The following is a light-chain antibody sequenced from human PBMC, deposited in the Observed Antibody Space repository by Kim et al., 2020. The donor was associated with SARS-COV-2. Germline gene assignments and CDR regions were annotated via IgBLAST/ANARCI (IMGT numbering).Light chain of an antibody. J-gene: IGLJ2*01. CDR1: GSNIGIHA. V-gene: IGLV1-44*01. CDR2: NSY. CDR3: AAWDDSLNVVI. Sequence: GQMVIIACSGSGSNIGIHAIGWYRHLPGTAPKLLIYNSYQRPSGVPDRFSGSKSGTSASLAIGGLQSEDEVDYYCAAWDDSLNVVIFGGGTQLTVL.